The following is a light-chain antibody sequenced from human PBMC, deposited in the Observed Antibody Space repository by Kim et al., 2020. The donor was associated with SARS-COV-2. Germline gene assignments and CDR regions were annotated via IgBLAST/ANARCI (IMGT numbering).Light chain of an antibody. CDR1: QTMSNN. CDR3: QQSYSFPYT. V-gene: IGKV1-39*01. Sequence: ASVGDRVHITCPASQTMSNNLNWYQQKPGKAPKLLIYAGSNLQSGVTSRLSGSGSGADFTLTITSLQREDFATYYCQQSYSFPYTFGQGTKLEI. J-gene: IGKJ2*01. CDR2: AGS.